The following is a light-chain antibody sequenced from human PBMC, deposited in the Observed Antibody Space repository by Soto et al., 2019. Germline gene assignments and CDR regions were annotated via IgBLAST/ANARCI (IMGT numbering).Light chain of an antibody. J-gene: IGKJ5*01. CDR3: QQYGSSPIT. V-gene: IGKV3-20*01. CDR1: QSVSNNY. Sequence: EIVLTQSPGTLSLSPGARAPLSCRASQSVSNNYLAWYQQKPGQAPRLLIYGASNRATGIPDRFSGSGSGTDFTLTISRLEPEDFAVYYRQQYGSSPITFGQGTRLEIK. CDR2: GAS.